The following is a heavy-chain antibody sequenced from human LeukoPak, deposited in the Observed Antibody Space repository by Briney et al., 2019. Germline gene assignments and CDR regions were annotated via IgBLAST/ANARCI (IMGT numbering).Heavy chain of an antibody. CDR2: ISSSDANT. J-gene: IGHJ4*02. V-gene: IGHV3-23*01. CDR1: GFTFRNYA. CDR3: AIREPIGY. D-gene: IGHD1-14*01. Sequence: GGSLRLSCAASGFTFRNYAMYWVRQAPGKGLEWVSAISSSDANTYYADSVKGRFTISRDNSKNTLYLQMNSLRAEDTALYYCAIREPIGYWGQGTLVTVSS.